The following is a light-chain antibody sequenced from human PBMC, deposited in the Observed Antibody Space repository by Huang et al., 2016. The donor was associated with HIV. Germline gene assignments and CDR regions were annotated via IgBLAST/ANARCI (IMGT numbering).Light chain of an antibody. V-gene: IGKV3-15*01. J-gene: IGKJ4*01. CDR1: RSVSTN. CDR3: HQYNNWLLS. Sequence: EIVMTQSPATLSVSPGERVTLSCRANRSVSTNLAWYQQRPVQAPRLLIYGSSTRAPDIPARVSGSGSGTDFSLTISSLQSEDFALYYCHQYNNWLLSFGGGTRVDI. CDR2: GSS.